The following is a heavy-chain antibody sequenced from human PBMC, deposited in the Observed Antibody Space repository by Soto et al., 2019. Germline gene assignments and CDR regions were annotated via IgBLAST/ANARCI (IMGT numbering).Heavy chain of an antibody. CDR2: INPNSGGT. CDR1: GYTFTGCY. Sequence: ASVQLSCKASGYTFTGCYMHWVRQAPEQGLEWMGWINPNSGGTNYAQKFQGWVTMTRDTSISTAYMELSRLRSDDTAVYYCATTTIKRGYCSSTSCFNYGMDVWGQGTTVTVSS. J-gene: IGHJ6*02. CDR3: ATTTIKRGYCSSTSCFNYGMDV. V-gene: IGHV1-2*04. D-gene: IGHD2-2*01.